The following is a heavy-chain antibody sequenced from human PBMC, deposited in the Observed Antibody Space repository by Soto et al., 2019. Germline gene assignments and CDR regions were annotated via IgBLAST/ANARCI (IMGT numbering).Heavy chain of an antibody. J-gene: IGHJ4*02. CDR1: GFTFSNYD. CDR2: VSSSGSST. D-gene: IGHD2-21*01. Sequence: EVQLLESGGGLVQPGGSLRLSCAASGFTFSNYDMSWVRQAPGKGLEWVSGVSSSGSSTYYADSVKGRFTISRDNPKNTLYLQMSSLSAADTAVYYCARRDCGRGTNCDFGAPAFAYWGQGNLVTVTS. CDR3: ARRDCGRGTNCDFGAPAFAY. V-gene: IGHV3-23*01.